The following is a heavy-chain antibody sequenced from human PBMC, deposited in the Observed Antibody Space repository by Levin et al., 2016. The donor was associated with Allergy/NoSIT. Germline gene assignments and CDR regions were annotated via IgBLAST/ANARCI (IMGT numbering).Heavy chain of an antibody. J-gene: IGHJ3*02. CDR2: INTYNGNT. D-gene: IGHD1-26*01. Sequence: ASVKVSCKASGYSFTNHGISWVRQAPGQGLEWMGWINTYNGNTNYAQKLQGRVTMTTDTSTSTAYMELRSLRSDDTAVYHCARDRLGATDAFDIWGQGTMVTVSS. CDR1: GYSFTNHG. V-gene: IGHV1-18*01. CDR3: ARDRLGATDAFDI.